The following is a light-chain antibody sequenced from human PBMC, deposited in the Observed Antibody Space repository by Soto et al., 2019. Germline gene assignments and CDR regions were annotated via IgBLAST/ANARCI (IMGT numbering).Light chain of an antibody. J-gene: IGLJ2*01. CDR1: SSDVGDYNY. CDR3: SSSTTPNAVL. Sequence: QSALTQPASVSGSPGQSITISCTEASSDVGDYNYVSWYQQHPGKAPKLMIYDVSYRPSGVSIRFSGSKSGSTASLTISGIPAEDEADYYCSSSTTPNAVLFGGGTKLTVL. V-gene: IGLV2-14*03. CDR2: DVS.